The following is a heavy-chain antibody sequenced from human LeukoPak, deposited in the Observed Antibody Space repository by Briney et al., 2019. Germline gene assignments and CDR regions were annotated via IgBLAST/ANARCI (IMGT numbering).Heavy chain of an antibody. Sequence: ASVKVSCKSSGYTFTTYVIHWVRQAPGQRLEWMGWSSAGNGNTKYSQKFQGRVTMTTDTSTSTAYMELGSLTSDDTAVYYCARENLDVWGQGTTVTVSS. CDR3: ARENLDV. J-gene: IGHJ6*01. CDR2: SSAGNGNT. V-gene: IGHV1-3*01. CDR1: GYTFTTYV.